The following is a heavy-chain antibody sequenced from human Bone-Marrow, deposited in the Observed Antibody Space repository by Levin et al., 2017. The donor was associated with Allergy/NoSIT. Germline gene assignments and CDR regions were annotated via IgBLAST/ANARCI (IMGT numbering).Heavy chain of an antibody. V-gene: IGHV3-23*01. J-gene: IGHJ4*02. CDR1: GFTFSTYA. Sequence: QAGESLKISCAASGFTFSTYAMSWVRQAPGKGPEWVSAISAGGGSTYYADSVKGRFTISRDDSKNTLYLQMNSLRAEDTAVYYCAAPGSTYYPAPFDFWGQGTLVTVSS. CDR3: AAPGSTYYPAPFDF. D-gene: IGHD3-22*01. CDR2: ISAGGGST.